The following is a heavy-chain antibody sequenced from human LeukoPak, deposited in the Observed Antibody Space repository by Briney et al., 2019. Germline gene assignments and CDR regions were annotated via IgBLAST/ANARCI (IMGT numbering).Heavy chain of an antibody. CDR3: ARAYDSSVSNWFDP. D-gene: IGHD3-22*01. Sequence: GGSLRLSCAASGFTFSSYAMHWVRQAPGKGLEWVAAISYDGSNKYYADSVKGRFTISRDNSKNTLYLQMNSLRAEDTAVYYCARAYDSSVSNWFDPWGQGTLVTVSS. CDR2: ISYDGSNK. V-gene: IGHV3-30-3*01. CDR1: GFTFSSYA. J-gene: IGHJ5*02.